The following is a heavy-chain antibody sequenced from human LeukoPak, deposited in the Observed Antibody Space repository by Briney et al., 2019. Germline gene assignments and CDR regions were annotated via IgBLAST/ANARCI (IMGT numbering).Heavy chain of an antibody. CDR2: IIPIFGTA. CDR1: GGTFSSYA. J-gene: IGHJ3*02. Sequence: ASVKVSCKASGGTFSSYAISWVRQAPGQGLEWMGGIIPIFGTANYAQKFQGRVTITADESTSTAYMELSSLRSEDTAVYYCARGPVEMATVSAFDIWGQGTMVTVSS. CDR3: ARGPVEMATVSAFDI. D-gene: IGHD5-24*01. V-gene: IGHV1-69*13.